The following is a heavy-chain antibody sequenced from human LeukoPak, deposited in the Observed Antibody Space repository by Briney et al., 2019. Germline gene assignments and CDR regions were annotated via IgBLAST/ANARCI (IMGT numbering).Heavy chain of an antibody. CDR1: GGSISSSSYH. V-gene: IGHV4-39*07. D-gene: IGHD4-23*01. CDR3: ARAQSTVVDY. J-gene: IGHJ4*02. CDR2: IYYSGST. Sequence: PSETLSLTCTVSGGSISSSSYHWGWIRQPPGKGLEWIGSIYYSGSTYYNPSLKSRVTISVDTSKNQFSLKLSSVTAADTAVYYCARAQSTVVDYWGQGTLVTVSS.